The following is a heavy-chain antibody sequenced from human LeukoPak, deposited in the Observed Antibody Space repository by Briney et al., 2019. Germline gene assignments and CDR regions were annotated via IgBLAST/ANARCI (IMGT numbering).Heavy chain of an antibody. D-gene: IGHD3-10*01. Sequence: GGSLRLSCAASGFTFSSYGMHWVRQAPGKGLEWVAVISYDGSNKYYADSVKGRFTISRDNSKNTLYLQMNSLRAEDTAVYYCAKSRRITMVRGVILDYWGQGTLVTVSS. CDR2: ISYDGSNK. V-gene: IGHV3-30*18. J-gene: IGHJ4*02. CDR1: GFTFSSYG. CDR3: AKSRRITMVRGVILDY.